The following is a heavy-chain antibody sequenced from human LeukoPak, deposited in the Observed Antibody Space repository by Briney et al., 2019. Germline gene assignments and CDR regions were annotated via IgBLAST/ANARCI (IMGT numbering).Heavy chain of an antibody. CDR2: IIPIFGTA. J-gene: IGHJ4*02. Sequence: ASVKVSRKASGGTFSSYTISWVRQAPGQGLEWVGGIIPIFGTANYAQKFQGRVTITADESTSTAYMELSSLRSEDTAVYYCASNGHSGSYSTLFDYWGQGTLVTVSS. CDR1: GGTFSSYT. V-gene: IGHV1-69*13. CDR3: ASNGHSGSYSTLFDY. D-gene: IGHD1-26*01.